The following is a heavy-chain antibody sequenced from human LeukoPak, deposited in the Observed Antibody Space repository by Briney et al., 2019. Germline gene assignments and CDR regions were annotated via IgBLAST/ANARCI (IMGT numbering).Heavy chain of an antibody. CDR2: ISGSGGST. D-gene: IGHD6-13*01. J-gene: IGHJ4*02. CDR1: GFTFSSYG. V-gene: IGHV3-23*01. CDR3: AKGSIAAAGTFDH. Sequence: GGTLRLSCAASGFTFSSYGMSWVRQAPGKGLEWVSAISGSGGSTYYADSVKGRFTISRDNSKNTLYLQMNSLRVEDTAVYYCAKGSIAAAGTFDHWGQGTLVTVSS.